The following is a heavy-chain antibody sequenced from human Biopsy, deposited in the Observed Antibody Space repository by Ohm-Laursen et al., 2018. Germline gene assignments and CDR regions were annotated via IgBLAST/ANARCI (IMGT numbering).Heavy chain of an antibody. J-gene: IGHJ6*02. Sequence: GTLSLTCTVSGGSISSYYWNWIRQPPGKGLEWTGYIYYSGSTNYNPSLKSRVTISVDTSKNQFSLRLNSVTAADTAVYYCARATNSTGWPYYYFYGMDVWGQGTTVTVSS. D-gene: IGHD2/OR15-2a*01. V-gene: IGHV4-59*01. CDR3: ARATNSTGWPYYYFYGMDV. CDR1: GGSISSYY. CDR2: IYYSGST.